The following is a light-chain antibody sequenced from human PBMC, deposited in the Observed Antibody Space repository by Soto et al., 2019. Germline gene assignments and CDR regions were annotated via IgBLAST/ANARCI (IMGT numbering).Light chain of an antibody. CDR1: QSVSNS. Sequence: ETLLTLSPATLSVSPGETATLSCRASQSVSNSLAWYRQKPGQPPSLLIYATSTRATGVPARFTGSGSGTEFTLTISSLQSEDFAVYYCHQYYDWPPWTFGQGTKVDI. J-gene: IGKJ1*01. V-gene: IGKV3-15*01. CDR3: HQYYDWPPWT. CDR2: ATS.